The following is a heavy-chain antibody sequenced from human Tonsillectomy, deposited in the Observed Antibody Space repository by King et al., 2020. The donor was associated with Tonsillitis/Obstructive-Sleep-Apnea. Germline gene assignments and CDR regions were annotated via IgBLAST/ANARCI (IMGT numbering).Heavy chain of an antibody. V-gene: IGHV3-30*04. J-gene: IGHJ4*02. CDR1: GFTFSSYA. Sequence: VQLVESGGGVVQPGRSLRLSCAASGFTFSSYAMHWVRQAPGKGLEWVAVISYDGRNKYYADSVKGRFTIYRDNSKNTLYLQMNSLRAEDTAVYYCFWGDCYNYGDYWGQGTLVTVSS. D-gene: IGHD5-24*01. CDR3: FWGDCYNYGDY. CDR2: ISYDGRNK.